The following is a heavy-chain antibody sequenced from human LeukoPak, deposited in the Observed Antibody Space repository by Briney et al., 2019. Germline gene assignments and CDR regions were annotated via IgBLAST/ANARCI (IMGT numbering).Heavy chain of an antibody. CDR2: ISEYGGST. J-gene: IGHJ4*02. CDR1: GFIFSSYA. V-gene: IGHV3-23*01. Sequence: GGSLRLSCAASGFIFSSYAMNWVRQAPGKGLEWVSSISEYGGSTYYADSMKGRFTISRDNSKNTVFLQMSSLRAGDTATYYCAKGGASVAAMNFFDYWGQGILVTVSS. CDR3: AKGGASVAAMNFFDY. D-gene: IGHD2-15*01.